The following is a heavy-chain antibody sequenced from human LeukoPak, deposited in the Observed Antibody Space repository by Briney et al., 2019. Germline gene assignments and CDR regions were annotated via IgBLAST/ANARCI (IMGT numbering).Heavy chain of an antibody. D-gene: IGHD3-22*01. CDR3: ARDQTYYVSSGYYYVTYLQH. J-gene: IGHJ1*01. CDR1: GASISSSY. Sequence: SETLSLTCTVPGASISSSYCTWIRQPAGEGLEWIGRISSGGSTTYNPSFKSRVTMSLDTSKKQFFLNLTSVTAADTAVYYCARDQTYYVSSGYYYVTYLQHWGQGILVTVSS. V-gene: IGHV4-4*07. CDR2: ISSGGST.